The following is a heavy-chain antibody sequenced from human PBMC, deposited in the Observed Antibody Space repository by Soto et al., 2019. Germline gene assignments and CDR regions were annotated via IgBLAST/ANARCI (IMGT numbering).Heavy chain of an antibody. D-gene: IGHD2-2*01. J-gene: IGHJ5*02. CDR2: IYPSGST. Sequence: KPSETLSLTCTVSGGSFSTYYCNWVRQSAAKGLEWIGRIYPSGSTTYSPSLKSRLTMSVDTSKNQFSLRLTSMTAADTAVYYCATGRSEVVPGAMDTWGQGTLVTVSS. CDR1: GGSFSTYY. V-gene: IGHV4-4*07. CDR3: ATGRSEVVPGAMDT.